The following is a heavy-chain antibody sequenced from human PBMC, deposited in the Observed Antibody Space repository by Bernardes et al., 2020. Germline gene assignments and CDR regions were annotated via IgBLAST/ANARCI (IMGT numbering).Heavy chain of an antibody. J-gene: IGHJ3*02. CDR3: ARDRGYGLENDAFDI. V-gene: IGHV4-31*03. Sequence: TLSLTCTVSGGSISSGAYYWSWIRQPPGKGLEWIGYIYYTGSTYYNPSLRSRVNISVDTSKNHFSLKLSSVTAADTAVYYCARDRGYGLENDAFDIWGQGTMVTVSS. CDR2: IYYTGST. D-gene: IGHD6-25*01. CDR1: GGSISSGAYY.